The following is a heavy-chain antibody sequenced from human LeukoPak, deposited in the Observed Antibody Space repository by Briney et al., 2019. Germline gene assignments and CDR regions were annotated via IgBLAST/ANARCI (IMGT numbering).Heavy chain of an antibody. D-gene: IGHD6-19*01. CDR3: ATVASGWYPDY. CDR1: GGSISSFY. V-gene: IGHV4-59*01. J-gene: IGHJ4*02. CDR2: IDSSGIT. Sequence: SETLSRTCTVSGGSISSFYYTWIRQPPGKGLEWIGYIDSSGITNYNSSLNSRVTISLDTSQNQFSLKLNSVTAEDTAVYYCATVASGWYPDYWGQGALVTVAS.